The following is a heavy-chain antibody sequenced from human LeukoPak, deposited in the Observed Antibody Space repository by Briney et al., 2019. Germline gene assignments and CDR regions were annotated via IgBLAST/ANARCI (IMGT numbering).Heavy chain of an antibody. CDR3: ARIDPLGFFDQ. Sequence: SETLSLTCSVSGAFNSRDYWSWVRQPLGKGLEWLGYIFYSGHSNYNPSLTSRISMSVDTSKAQFSLELTSVTAADTAVYYCARIDPLGFFDQWGPGTLVTVSS. CDR2: IFYSGHS. V-gene: IGHV4-59*12. J-gene: IGHJ4*02. D-gene: IGHD6-25*01. CDR1: GAFNSRDY.